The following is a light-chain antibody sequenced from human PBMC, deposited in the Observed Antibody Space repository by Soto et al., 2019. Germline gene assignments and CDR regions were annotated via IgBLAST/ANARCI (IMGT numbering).Light chain of an antibody. CDR3: QQYNNWPLT. CDR2: DAS. Sequence: EIVLTQSPATLSVSPGDRATLSCRASQSVSSDLAWFQQKPDQAPRFLIYDASTRATGIPARFSGSGSETDFTLTISSLQSEDFAIYYCQQYNNWPLTFGGGTKVEIK. J-gene: IGKJ4*01. V-gene: IGKV3-15*01. CDR1: QSVSSD.